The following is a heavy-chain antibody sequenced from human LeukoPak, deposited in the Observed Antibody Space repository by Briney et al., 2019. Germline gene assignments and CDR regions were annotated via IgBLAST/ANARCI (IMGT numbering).Heavy chain of an antibody. CDR2: IYHSGST. Sequence: PLETLSLTCTVSGGSISSGGYYWSWVRQPPGKGLEWIGEIYHSGSTNYNPSLKSRVTISVDKSKNQFSLKLSSVTAADTAVYYCATLHREGFDYWGQGTLVTVSS. D-gene: IGHD1-26*01. CDR1: GGSISSGGYY. V-gene: IGHV4-39*07. CDR3: ATLHREGFDY. J-gene: IGHJ4*02.